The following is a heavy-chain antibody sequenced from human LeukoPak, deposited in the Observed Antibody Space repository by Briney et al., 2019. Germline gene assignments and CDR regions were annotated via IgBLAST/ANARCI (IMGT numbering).Heavy chain of an antibody. CDR1: GYSISSGYY. J-gene: IGHJ4*02. V-gene: IGHV4-38-2*02. D-gene: IGHD3-22*01. CDR3: VRDGGGYDH. Sequence: PSETLSLTCTVSGYSISSGYYWGWIRQPPGKGLEWIGSIYHSGSTYYNPSLKSRVTISVAKSNNEIYLKLRFVTAADTAVYYCVRDGGGYDHWGQGIPVIVSS. CDR2: IYHSGST.